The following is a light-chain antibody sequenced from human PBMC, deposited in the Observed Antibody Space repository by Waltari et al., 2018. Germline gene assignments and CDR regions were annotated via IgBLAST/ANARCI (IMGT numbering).Light chain of an antibody. CDR3: QHYVRLPAT. CDR2: GAS. Sequence: EVVLTQSPGTLSLSPGERDTLTCRASQSVSRALAWYQQKPGQAPRLLIYGASIRATGIPDSFSGSGSGTDFSLTISRLEPADSAMYYCQHYVRLPATFGQGTKVEIK. J-gene: IGKJ1*01. V-gene: IGKV3-20*01. CDR1: QSVSRA.